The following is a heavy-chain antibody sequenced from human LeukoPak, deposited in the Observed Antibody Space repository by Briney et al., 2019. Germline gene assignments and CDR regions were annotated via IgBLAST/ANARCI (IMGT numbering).Heavy chain of an antibody. D-gene: IGHD3-3*01. CDR1: GFTFRIYA. CDR2: ISGRVGGT. J-gene: IGHJ4*02. Sequence: GESLRLSCAASGFTFRIYAMSWVPQAPGKGLEWVSAISGRVGGTYYADSVKGRFTISRGNSKNTLYLQMNSLRAEDTAVYYCAKDGVLGYDFWSGYYTGYFDYWGQGTLVTVSS. V-gene: IGHV3-23*01. CDR3: AKDGVLGYDFWSGYYTGYFDY.